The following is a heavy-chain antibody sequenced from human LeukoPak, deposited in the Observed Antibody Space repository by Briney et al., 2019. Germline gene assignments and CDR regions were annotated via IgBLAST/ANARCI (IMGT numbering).Heavy chain of an antibody. CDR1: GYTFTSYD. J-gene: IGHJ4*02. D-gene: IGHD7-27*01. Sequence: ASVKVSCKASGYTFTSYDINWVRQAPGQGLEWVGWMNPNSGNTGYAQRFQGRLTLTRDTSISTAYMELGGLRSDDTAVYYCARNVPKTGDFFYWGQGTLVTVSS. CDR3: ARNVPKTGDFFY. CDR2: MNPNSGNT. V-gene: IGHV1-8*02.